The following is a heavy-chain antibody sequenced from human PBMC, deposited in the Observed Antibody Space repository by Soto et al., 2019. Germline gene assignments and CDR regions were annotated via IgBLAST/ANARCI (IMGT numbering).Heavy chain of an antibody. CDR3: AKLASSGYSDY. CDR2: ISYDGSNK. D-gene: IGHD3-22*01. Sequence: GGSLRLSXAASGFTFSSYGLHWVRQAPGKGLEWVAVISYDGSNKYYADSVKGRFTISRDNSKNTLYLQMNSLRAEDTAVYYCAKLASSGYSDYWGQGTLVTVSS. CDR1: GFTFSSYG. J-gene: IGHJ4*02. V-gene: IGHV3-30*18.